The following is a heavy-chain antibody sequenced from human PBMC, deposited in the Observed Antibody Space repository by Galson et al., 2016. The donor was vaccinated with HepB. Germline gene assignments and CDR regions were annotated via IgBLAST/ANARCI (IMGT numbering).Heavy chain of an antibody. D-gene: IGHD1-1*01. CDR2: ISGYNGRA. CDR1: GYSFNNYA. CDR3: ARDLATETTDAFDI. V-gene: IGHV1-18*01. Sequence: SVKVSCKASGYSFNNYAITWVRQAPGQGLQWMGWISGYNGRAMYAQEFQDRVTLTIDTSATTASMEVNRLTPDDTAMYYCARDLATETTDAFDIWGQGTMVTVSS. J-gene: IGHJ3*02.